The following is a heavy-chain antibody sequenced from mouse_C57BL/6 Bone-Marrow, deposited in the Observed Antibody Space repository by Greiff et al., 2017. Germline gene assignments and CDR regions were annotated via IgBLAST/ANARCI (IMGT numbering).Heavy chain of an antibody. V-gene: IGHV5-16*01. Sequence: EVKLMESEGGLVQPGSSMKLSCTASGFTFSDYYMAWVRQVPEKGLEWVANINYDGSSTYYLDSLKSRFIISRDNAKNILYLQMSSLKSEDTATYYCARVGLDYGSSFDYWGQGTTLTVSS. CDR1: GFTFSDYY. CDR3: ARVGLDYGSSFDY. J-gene: IGHJ2*01. CDR2: INYDGSST. D-gene: IGHD1-1*01.